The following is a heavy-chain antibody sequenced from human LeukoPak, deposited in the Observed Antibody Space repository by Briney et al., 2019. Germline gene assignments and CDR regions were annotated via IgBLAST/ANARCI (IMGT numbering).Heavy chain of an antibody. Sequence: GGSLRLSCAASGFTFSSYGMHWVRQAPGKGVEWVAVIWYDGSNKYYADSVKGRFTISRDNSKNTLYLQMNSLRAEDTAVYYCASSNEVGAPGFDYWGQGTLVTVSS. CDR3: ASSNEVGAPGFDY. J-gene: IGHJ4*02. CDR2: IWYDGSNK. CDR1: GFTFSSYG. V-gene: IGHV3-33*01. D-gene: IGHD1-26*01.